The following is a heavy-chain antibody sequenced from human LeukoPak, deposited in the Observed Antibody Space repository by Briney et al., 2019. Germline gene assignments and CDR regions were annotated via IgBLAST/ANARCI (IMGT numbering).Heavy chain of an antibody. V-gene: IGHV4-34*01. CDR2: INHSGST. J-gene: IGHJ3*02. CDR1: GGSFSGYY. D-gene: IGHD2/OR15-2a*01. CDR3: AREVSTPVAFDI. Sequence: SETLSLTCAVYGGSFSGYYWSWIRQPPGKGLEWIGEINHSGSTNYNPSLKSRVTISVDTSKNQFSLKLSSVTAADTAVYYCAREVSTPVAFDIWGQGTMVTVSS.